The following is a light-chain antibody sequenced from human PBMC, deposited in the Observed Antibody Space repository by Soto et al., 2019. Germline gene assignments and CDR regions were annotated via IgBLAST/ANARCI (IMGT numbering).Light chain of an antibody. CDR2: AAS. V-gene: IGKV1-39*01. CDR1: QSISSY. J-gene: IGKJ1*01. Sequence: DIQMTQSPSSLSASVGDRVTITCRASQSISSYLNWYQKKPGKAPKLLIYAASSLQSGVPSRLRGSGSGTDFTLTISSLQPEDFATYYCQQSYSTPQTFGQGTKVEIK. CDR3: QQSYSTPQT.